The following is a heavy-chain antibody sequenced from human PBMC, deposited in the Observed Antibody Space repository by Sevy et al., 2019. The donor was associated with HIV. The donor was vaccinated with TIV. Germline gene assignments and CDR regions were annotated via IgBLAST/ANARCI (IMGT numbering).Heavy chain of an antibody. V-gene: IGHV1-18*01. J-gene: IGHJ6*03. CDR1: GYTFTSYG. CDR3: ARDLYSRIYYYYYYYMDV. CDR2: ISAYNGNT. Sequence: ASVKVSCKASGYTFTSYGISWVRQAPGQGLEWMGWISAYNGNTNYAQKLQGRVTMTTDTSTSTAYMELRSLRSDDTAVYYCARDLYSRIYYYYYYYMDVWGKWTTVTVSS. D-gene: IGHD6-13*01.